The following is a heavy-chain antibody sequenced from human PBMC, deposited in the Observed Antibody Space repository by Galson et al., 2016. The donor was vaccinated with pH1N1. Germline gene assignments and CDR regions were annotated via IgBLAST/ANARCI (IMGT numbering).Heavy chain of an antibody. CDR2: ISPDSGGT. Sequence: SVKVSCKASGYTFTDHYIHWVRQAPGQGLEWMGRISPDSGGTSYAQKSRGRVTMTGDTSINTAYMELSRLRSDDTAVYYCARHDYGGCFDPWGQGTLVTVSS. V-gene: IGHV1-2*06. J-gene: IGHJ5*02. D-gene: IGHD4-23*01. CDR3: ARHDYGGCFDP. CDR1: GYTFTDHY.